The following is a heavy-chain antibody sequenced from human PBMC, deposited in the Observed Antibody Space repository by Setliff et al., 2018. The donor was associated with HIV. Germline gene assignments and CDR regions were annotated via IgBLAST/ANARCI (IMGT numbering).Heavy chain of an antibody. V-gene: IGHV4-34*01. J-gene: IGHJ3*02. CDR3: ARGRRNEWELLLLAFDM. CDR1: AGSFSGYY. CDR2: INHSGST. D-gene: IGHD1-26*01. Sequence: PSETLSLTCAVYAGSFSGYYWSWIRQPSGKGLEWIGEINHSGSTNYNPPLKSRVTISVDTSKNQFSLKLSSVTAADTAVYYCARGRRNEWELLLLAFDMWGQGTMVTVSS.